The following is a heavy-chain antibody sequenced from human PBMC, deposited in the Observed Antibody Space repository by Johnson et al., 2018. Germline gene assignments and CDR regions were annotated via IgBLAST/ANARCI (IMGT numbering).Heavy chain of an antibody. D-gene: IGHD6-13*01. CDR3: AKDWEIAAVGTGGYCHH. CDR1: GFTFSSYG. Sequence: QVQLVQSGGGVVQPGRSLRLSCAASGFTFSSYGMHWVRQAPGKGLEWVAVISYDGSNKYYADSVKGRFTISRDNSKNTLYLQMNSLRAEDTAVYYCAKDWEIAAVGTGGYCHHWGQGTLVTVSS. J-gene: IGHJ1*01. V-gene: IGHV3-30*18. CDR2: ISYDGSNK.